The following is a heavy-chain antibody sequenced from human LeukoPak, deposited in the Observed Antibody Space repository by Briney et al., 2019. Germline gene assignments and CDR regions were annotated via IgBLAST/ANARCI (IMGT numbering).Heavy chain of an antibody. D-gene: IGHD2-21*02. CDR3: ARERCTGDCYRFDP. V-gene: IGHV1/OR15-2*02. CDR1: GYTFTGYY. J-gene: IGHJ5*02. Sequence: GASVKVSCKASGYTFTGYYMHWVRQAPGQGLEWMRWINTDNGNTKYAQKFQGRVTMTTDTSTSTAYMELSSLRSDDTAVYYCARERCTGDCYRFDPWGQGTLVTVSS. CDR2: INTDNGNT.